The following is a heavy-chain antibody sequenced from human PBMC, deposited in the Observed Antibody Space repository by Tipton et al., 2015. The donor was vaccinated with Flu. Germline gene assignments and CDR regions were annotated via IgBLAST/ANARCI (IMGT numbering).Heavy chain of an antibody. Sequence: QLVQSGAEVRKPGASVKVSCKASGYDFTKYGLSWVRQAPGQGLEWIGWVSAYTGAANHAQKVQDRVTMTADTSTSTAFMELRSLRSDDTALYFCARHFFGFGKGGMDVWGQGTTVTVSS. CDR2: VSAYTGAA. J-gene: IGHJ6*02. CDR3: ARHFFGFGKGGMDV. CDR1: GYDFTKYG. V-gene: IGHV1-18*01. D-gene: IGHD3-10*01.